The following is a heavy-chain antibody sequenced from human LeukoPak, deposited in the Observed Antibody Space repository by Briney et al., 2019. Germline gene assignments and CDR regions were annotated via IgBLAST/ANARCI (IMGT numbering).Heavy chain of an antibody. CDR3: AREAVVVPAAHAWFDP. CDR1: GESFSGYY. J-gene: IGHJ5*02. CDR2: INHRGST. V-gene: IGHV4-34*01. Sequence: SETLSLTCAVYGESFSGYYWSWIRQPPGKGLEWIGEINHRGSTNYNPSLKSRVTISVDTSKNQFSLKLSSVTAADTAVYYCAREAVVVPAAHAWFDPWGQGTLVTVSS. D-gene: IGHD2-2*01.